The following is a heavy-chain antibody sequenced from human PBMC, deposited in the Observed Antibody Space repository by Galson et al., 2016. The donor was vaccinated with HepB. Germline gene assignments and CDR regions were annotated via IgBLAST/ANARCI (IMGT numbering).Heavy chain of an antibody. CDR1: GYTFPNYG. Sequence: SVKVSCKASGYTFPNYGISWVRQAPGQGLEWMGWISAYNGNTNYAQKLQGRVPMTTDTSTSTAYMDLRSLRSDDTAVYYCARNSSSFPFSDYWGQGTLVTVSS. V-gene: IGHV1-18*01. CDR3: ARNSSSFPFSDY. J-gene: IGHJ4*02. CDR2: ISAYNGNT. D-gene: IGHD6-6*01.